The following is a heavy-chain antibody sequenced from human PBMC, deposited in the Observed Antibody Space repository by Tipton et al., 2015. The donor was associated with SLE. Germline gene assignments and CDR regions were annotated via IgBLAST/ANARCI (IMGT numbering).Heavy chain of an antibody. J-gene: IGHJ5*02. CDR2: INHSGST. V-gene: IGHV4-34*01. D-gene: IGHD2-2*01. CDR3: ARIPFDP. CDR1: GGSFSGDH. Sequence: TLSLTCAVYGGSFSGDHWSWIRQPPGKGLEWIGEINHSGSTNYNPSLKSRVTISVDTSKNQFSLKLNSVTAADTAVYYCARIPFDPWGQGTQVTVSS.